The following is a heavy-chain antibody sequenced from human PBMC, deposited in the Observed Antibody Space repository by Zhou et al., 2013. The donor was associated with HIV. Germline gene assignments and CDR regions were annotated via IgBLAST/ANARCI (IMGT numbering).Heavy chain of an antibody. CDR2: IIPILGIA. D-gene: IGHD5-12*01. CDR1: GGTFSSYA. Sequence: QVQLVQSGAEVKKPGSSVKVSCKASGGTFSSYAISWVRQAPGQGLEWMGRIIPILGIANYAQKFQGRVTITADKSTSTAYMELSSLRSEDTAVYYCARDGVDSGYEGPIWFDPWGQGTLVTVSS. CDR3: ARDGVDSGYEGPIWFDP. V-gene: IGHV1-69*04. J-gene: IGHJ5*02.